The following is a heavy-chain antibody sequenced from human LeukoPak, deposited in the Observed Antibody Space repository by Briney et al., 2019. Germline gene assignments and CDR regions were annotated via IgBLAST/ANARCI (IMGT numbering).Heavy chain of an antibody. D-gene: IGHD4-17*01. J-gene: IGHJ4*02. CDR1: GTSFTSYY. CDR3: ARMTTGHDY. CDR2: VNHSGYT. Sequence: SETLSLTCGVSGTSFTSYYWSWIRQTPGKGLEWIGEVNHSGYTNMNPSLKSRVTISVDTSKNQFSLMMTSVTAADTAVYFCARMTTGHDYWGQGILVTGSS. V-gene: IGHV4-34*01.